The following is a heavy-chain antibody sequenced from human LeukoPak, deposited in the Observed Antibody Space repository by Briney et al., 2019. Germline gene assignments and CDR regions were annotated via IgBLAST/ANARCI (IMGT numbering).Heavy chain of an antibody. CDR3: ARLRGYSYGLDDAFDI. D-gene: IGHD5-18*01. CDR2: IYPGDSDT. Sequence: GGPLKISGKGSGYSFTSYWIGWVRQMPGKGLEWMGIIYPGDSDTRYSPSFQGQVTISADKSISTAYLQWSSLKASDTAAYYCARLRGYSYGLDDAFDIWGQGTMVTVSS. V-gene: IGHV5-51*01. J-gene: IGHJ3*02. CDR1: GYSFTSYW.